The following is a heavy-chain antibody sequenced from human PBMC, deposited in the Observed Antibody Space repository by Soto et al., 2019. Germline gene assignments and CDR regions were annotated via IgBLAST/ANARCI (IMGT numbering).Heavy chain of an antibody. CDR3: ARDSDCHSTSCFFPPHV. V-gene: IGHV3-21*06. Sequence: GGSLRLSCSASGFTFSYENMSWVRQVPGKGLEWVSGISGGGSYIFYADSVQGRFSISRDNPKNSLFLEMNSLRVEDTAVYYXARDSDCHSTSCFFPPHVWGQGTTVTVS. CDR2: ISGGGSYI. CDR1: GFTFSYEN. D-gene: IGHD2-2*01. J-gene: IGHJ6*02.